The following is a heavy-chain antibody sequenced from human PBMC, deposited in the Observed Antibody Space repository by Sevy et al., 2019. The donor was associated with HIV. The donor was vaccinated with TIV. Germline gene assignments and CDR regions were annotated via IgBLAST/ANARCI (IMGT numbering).Heavy chain of an antibody. CDR3: ARDSGTYHGFDL. Sequence: GGSLRLSCAASGFPFSSYSFYWVRQAPGKGLEYVSAIGSDGETTLYASSVKGRFTISRDNSKNTVFLQMGRLRSEDMGAYYCARDSGTYHGFDLWGRGTMVTVSS. J-gene: IGHJ3*01. CDR1: GFPFSSYS. V-gene: IGHV3-64*01. CDR2: IGSDGETT. D-gene: IGHD1-26*01.